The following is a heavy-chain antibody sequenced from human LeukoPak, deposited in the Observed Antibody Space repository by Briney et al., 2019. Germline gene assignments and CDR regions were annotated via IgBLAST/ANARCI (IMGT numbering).Heavy chain of an antibody. CDR1: GGSFSGYY. J-gene: IGHJ6*02. V-gene: IGHV4-34*01. Sequence: SETLSLTCAVYGGSFSGYYWSWIRQPPGKGLEWIGEINHSGSTNYNPSLKSRVTIPVDTSKNQFSLKLSSVTAADTAVYYCARQVEYSSSWYGVYYYGMDVWGQGTTVTVSS. D-gene: IGHD6-13*01. CDR2: INHSGST. CDR3: ARQVEYSSSWYGVYYYGMDV.